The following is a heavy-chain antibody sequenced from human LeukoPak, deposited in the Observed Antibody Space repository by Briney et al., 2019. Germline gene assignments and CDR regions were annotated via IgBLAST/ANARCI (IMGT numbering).Heavy chain of an antibody. CDR3: ARSAASAPGETFDF. Sequence: ASVKVSCKASGYTFTSYGISWVRQAPGQGLEWMGWISYNGYTNYAQKFQGRVTMTTDTSTSTAYMELRSLRSDDTALYYCARSAASAPGETFDFWGQGTLVTVSS. J-gene: IGHJ3*01. CDR2: ISYNGYT. CDR1: GYTFTSYG. V-gene: IGHV1-18*01. D-gene: IGHD3-10*01.